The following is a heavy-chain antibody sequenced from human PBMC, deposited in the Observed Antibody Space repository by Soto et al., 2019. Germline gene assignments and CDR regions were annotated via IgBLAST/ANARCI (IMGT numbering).Heavy chain of an antibody. CDR2: IIPIFGTA. D-gene: IGHD3-9*01. V-gene: IGHV1-69*13. J-gene: IGHJ6*02. Sequence: SVKVSCKASGGTFSSYAISWVRQAPGQGLEWMGGIIPIFGTANYAQKFQGRVTITADESTSTAYMELSSLRSEDTAVYYCARVIYDILTGAFGYYYYGMDVWGQGTTVTVSS. CDR1: GGTFSSYA. CDR3: ARVIYDILTGAFGYYYYGMDV.